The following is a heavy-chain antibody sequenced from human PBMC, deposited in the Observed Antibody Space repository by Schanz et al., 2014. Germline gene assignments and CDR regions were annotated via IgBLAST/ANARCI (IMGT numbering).Heavy chain of an antibody. CDR2: IGNGGVTI. V-gene: IGHV3-11*01. CDR3: AKDRGYYRVSGSYRELEY. J-gene: IGHJ4*02. D-gene: IGHD3-10*01. Sequence: QVQLVDSGGGLVKPGGSLRLSCTASGFPFSDYFMAWIRQPPGRGLEWVSYIGNGGVTIYYADSVKGRFTISRDNSKNTLYLQMNSLRPEDTAVYYCAKDRGYYRVSGSYRELEYWGQGTLVTVSS. CDR1: GFPFSDYF.